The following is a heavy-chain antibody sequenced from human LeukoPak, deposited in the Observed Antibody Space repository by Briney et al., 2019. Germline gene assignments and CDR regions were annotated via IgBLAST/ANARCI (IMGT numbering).Heavy chain of an antibody. D-gene: IGHD5-24*01. V-gene: IGHV2-5*02. J-gene: IGHJ4*02. CDR1: GFSLSTSGVG. CDR3: ARTPSEMATIMGYFDY. Sequence: SGPTLVNPTQTLTLTCTFSGFSLSTSGVGVGWIRQPPGKALEWLALIYWDDDKRYSPSLKSRLTITKDTSKNQVVLTMTNMDPVDTAAYYCARTPSEMATIMGYFDYWGQGTLVTVSS. CDR2: IYWDDDK.